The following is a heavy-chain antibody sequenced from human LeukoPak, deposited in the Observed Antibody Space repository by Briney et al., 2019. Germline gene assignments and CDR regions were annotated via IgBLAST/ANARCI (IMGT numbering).Heavy chain of an antibody. V-gene: IGHV3-30*04. CDR1: GFTSSSYA. D-gene: IGHD3-22*01. CDR3: ARAGQAGDSSGYYLDY. J-gene: IGHJ4*02. Sequence: GGSLRLSCAASGFTSSSYAMHWVRQAPGKGLEWVAVISYDGSNKYYADSVKGRFTISRDNSKNTLYLQMNSLRVEDTAVYYCARAGQAGDSSGYYLDYWGQGTLVTVSS. CDR2: ISYDGSNK.